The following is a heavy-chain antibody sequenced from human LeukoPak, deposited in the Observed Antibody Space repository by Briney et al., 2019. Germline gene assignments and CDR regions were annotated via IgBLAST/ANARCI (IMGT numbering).Heavy chain of an antibody. CDR1: GFTFSSYA. D-gene: IGHD2-8*01. CDR2: ISGSGGST. J-gene: IGHJ4*02. V-gene: IGHV3-23*01. Sequence: GGSLRLSCAAAGFTFSSYAMSWVRQAPGKGLEWVSAISGSGGSTYYADSVKGRFTISRDNSKNTLYLQMNSLRAEDTAVYYCAKYARPLLRGYYFDYWGQGTLVTVSS. CDR3: AKYARPLLRGYYFDY.